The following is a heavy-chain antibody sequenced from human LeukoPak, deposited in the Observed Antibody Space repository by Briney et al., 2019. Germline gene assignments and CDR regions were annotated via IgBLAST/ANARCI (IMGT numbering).Heavy chain of an antibody. CDR2: ISYDGSNK. D-gene: IGHD4-17*01. V-gene: IGHV3-30-3*02. CDR1: GFTFSSYA. CDR3: AKKTGSIDYGDYAFDY. Sequence: PGGSLRLSCAASGFTFSSYAMHWVRQAPGKGLEWVAVISYDGSNKYYADSVKGRFTISRDNSKNTLYLQMNSLRAEDTAVYYCAKKTGSIDYGDYAFDYWGQGTLVTVSS. J-gene: IGHJ4*02.